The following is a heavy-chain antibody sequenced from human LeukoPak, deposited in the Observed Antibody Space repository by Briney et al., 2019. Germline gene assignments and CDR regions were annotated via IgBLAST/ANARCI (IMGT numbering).Heavy chain of an antibody. CDR3: AKDLGISGWSFDY. V-gene: IGHV3-23*01. CDR2: ISGSGGST. D-gene: IGHD3-10*01. CDR1: GFTFSTYA. J-gene: IGHJ4*02. Sequence: GGSLRLSCAASGFTFSTYAMSWVRQAPGKGLEWVSAISGSGGSTYYADSVKGRFTISRDNSKNTLYLQMNSLGAEDTAVYYCAKDLGISGWSFDYWGQGTLVTVSS.